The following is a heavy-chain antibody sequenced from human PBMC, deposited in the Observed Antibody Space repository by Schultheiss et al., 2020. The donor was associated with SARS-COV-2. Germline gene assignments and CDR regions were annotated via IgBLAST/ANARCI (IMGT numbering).Heavy chain of an antibody. Sequence: GGSLRLSCSASGFTFSSYAMHWVRQALGKGLEYLSAISSNGGSTYYADSVKGRFTISRDNSKNSLYLQMNSLRVEDTAVYYCAVEGIFGVVMGFGYWGQGTLVTVSS. J-gene: IGHJ4*02. D-gene: IGHD3-3*01. CDR1: GFTFSSYA. CDR3: AVEGIFGVVMGFGY. V-gene: IGHV3-64*04. CDR2: ISSNGGST.